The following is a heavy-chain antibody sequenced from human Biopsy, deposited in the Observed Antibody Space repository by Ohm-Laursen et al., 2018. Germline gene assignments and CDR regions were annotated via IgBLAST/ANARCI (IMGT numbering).Heavy chain of an antibody. D-gene: IGHD3-10*01. J-gene: IGHJ6*02. V-gene: IGHV1-69*04. Sequence: SSVKVSCKASGDTFTTSAISWVRQVPGHGLDWMGRIIPILGTVDYGQNFQGRATIRADTSTTFLELTSLRYDDTAVYYCASGDIGGIGLDVWGLGTTVTVSS. CDR2: IIPILGTV. CDR1: GDTFTTSA. CDR3: ASGDIGGIGLDV.